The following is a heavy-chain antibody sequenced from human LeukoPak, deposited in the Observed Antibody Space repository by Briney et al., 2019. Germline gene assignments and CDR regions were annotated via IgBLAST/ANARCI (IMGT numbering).Heavy chain of an antibody. CDR2: INAGNGNT. V-gene: IGHV1-3*01. CDR1: GYTFTSYA. J-gene: IGHJ4*02. D-gene: IGHD5-12*01. Sequence: GASVKVSCKASGYTFTSYAMHWVRQAPGQRLEWMGWINAGNGNTKYSQKFQGRVTITRDTSASTAYMELSSLRSEDTAVYCCARDKFRYDHYFDYWGQGTLVTVSS. CDR3: ARDKFRYDHYFDY.